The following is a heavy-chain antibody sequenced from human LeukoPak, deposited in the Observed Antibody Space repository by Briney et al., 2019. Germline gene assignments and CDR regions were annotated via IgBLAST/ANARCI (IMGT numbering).Heavy chain of an antibody. CDR1: GFTFSSYG. V-gene: IGHV3-30*02. Sequence: QSGGSLRLSCAASGFTFSSYGMHWVRQAPGKGLEWVAFIRYDGSNKYYADSVKGRFTISRDNSKNTLYLQMNSLKTEDTAAYFCATDGISEETATDYWGQGTLVTVSS. CDR3: ATDGISEETATDY. J-gene: IGHJ4*02. D-gene: IGHD5-18*01. CDR2: IRYDGSNK.